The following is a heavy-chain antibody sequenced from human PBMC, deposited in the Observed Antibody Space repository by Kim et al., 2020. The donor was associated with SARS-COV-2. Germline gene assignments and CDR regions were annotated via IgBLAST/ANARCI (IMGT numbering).Heavy chain of an antibody. CDR3: ARELDCGGDCYSFDY. J-gene: IGHJ4*02. D-gene: IGHD2-21*01. V-gene: IGHV1-3*01. Sequence: ASVKVSCKASGYTLTSYVMHWVRQAPGQRLEWMGWINAGNGNTKYSQKFQGRVTITRDTSASTAYMELSSLRSEDTAVFYCARELDCGGDCYSFDYWGQGTLVTVSS. CDR2: INAGNGNT. CDR1: GYTLTSYV.